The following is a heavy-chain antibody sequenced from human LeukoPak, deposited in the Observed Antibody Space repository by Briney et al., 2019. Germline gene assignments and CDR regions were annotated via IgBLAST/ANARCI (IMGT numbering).Heavy chain of an antibody. CDR1: GFTFSSYW. CDR2: INHNGNVN. D-gene: IGHD2-15*01. V-gene: IGHV3-7*01. J-gene: IGHJ3*01. Sequence: GGSLRLSCAASGFTFSSYWMNWARQAPGKGLEWVASINHNGNVNYYVDSVKGRFTISRDNAKNSLYLQMSSLRAEDTAVYYCSQGFVFDVWGQGTMVTVSS. CDR3: SQGFVFDV.